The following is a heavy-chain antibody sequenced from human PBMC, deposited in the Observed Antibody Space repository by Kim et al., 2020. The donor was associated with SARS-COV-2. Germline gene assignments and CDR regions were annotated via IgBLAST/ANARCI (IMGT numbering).Heavy chain of an antibody. CDR1: GGTFSSYA. V-gene: IGHV1-69*13. CDR3: ARDLHSSGWFDY. CDR2: IIPIFGTA. Sequence: SVKVSCKASGGTFSSYAISWVRQAPGQGLEWMGGIIPIFGTANYAQKFQGRVTITADESTSTAYMELSSLRSEDTAVYYCARDLHSSGWFDYWGQGTLVTVSS. J-gene: IGHJ4*02. D-gene: IGHD6-19*01.